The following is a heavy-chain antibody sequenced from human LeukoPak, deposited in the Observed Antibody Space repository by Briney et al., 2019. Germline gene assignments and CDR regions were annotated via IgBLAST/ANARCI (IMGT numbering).Heavy chain of an antibody. D-gene: IGHD3-22*01. Sequence: WVRQPPGKGLEWIGSIYYTRSTYYNPSLKSRVTISVDTSKNQFSLKLTSVTAADTAVYYCARGVTMIVVVIHDWYFDLWGRGTLVTVSS. V-gene: IGHV4-39*01. CDR3: ARGVTMIVVVIHDWYFDL. CDR2: IYYTRST. J-gene: IGHJ2*01.